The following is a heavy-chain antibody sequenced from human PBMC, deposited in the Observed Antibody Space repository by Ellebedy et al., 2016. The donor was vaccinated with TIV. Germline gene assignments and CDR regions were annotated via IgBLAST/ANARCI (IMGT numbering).Heavy chain of an antibody. CDR1: GRSISGYY. J-gene: IGHJ2*01. Sequence: SQTLSLTCAVSGRSISGYYWGWICQLPGTGLEWIATIYYIGNTYYNPSPKSRVTISVDTSKNQFSLKLNSVTAADTAVYYCARNVLIFTFDKWYYDLWGRGTLVTVSS. V-gene: IGHV4-39*01. D-gene: IGHD3/OR15-3a*01. CDR3: ARNVLIFTFDKWYYDL. CDR2: IYYIGNT.